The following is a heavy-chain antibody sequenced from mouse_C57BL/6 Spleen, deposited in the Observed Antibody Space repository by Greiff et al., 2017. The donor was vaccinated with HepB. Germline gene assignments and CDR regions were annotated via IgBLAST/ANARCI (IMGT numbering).Heavy chain of an antibody. D-gene: IGHD1-1*01. CDR2: IDPEDGDT. CDR3: TAGATTVIDY. V-gene: IGHV14-1*01. Sequence: EVQLQQSGAELVRPGASVKLSCTASGFNIKDYYMHWVKQRPEQGLEWIGRIDPEDGDTEYAPKFQGKATLTADTSSNTAYLQLSSLTSEDTAVYYCTAGATTVIDYWGQGTTLTVSS. J-gene: IGHJ2*01. CDR1: GFNIKDYY.